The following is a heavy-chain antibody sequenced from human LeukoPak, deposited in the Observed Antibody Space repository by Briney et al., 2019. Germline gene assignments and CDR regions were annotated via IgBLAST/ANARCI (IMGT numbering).Heavy chain of an antibody. D-gene: IGHD3-10*01. CDR3: AKGGRYYYGSGTDMAPLGLDV. J-gene: IGHJ6*02. Sequence: PGGSLRLSCAASGFTFSSNGMNWVRQAPGKGLEWVSYISSSSSSIYYADSVKGRFTISRDNAKNSLYLQMNSLRAEDTAVYYCAKGGRYYYGSGTDMAPLGLDVWGQGTTVTVSS. V-gene: IGHV3-48*04. CDR2: ISSSSSSI. CDR1: GFTFSSNG.